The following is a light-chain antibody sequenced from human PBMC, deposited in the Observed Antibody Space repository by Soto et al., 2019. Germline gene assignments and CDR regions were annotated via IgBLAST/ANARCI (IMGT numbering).Light chain of an antibody. V-gene: IGKV3-20*01. CDR1: QSLGTDY. CDR2: CAS. CDR3: QQYAYSPPHT. Sequence: EIVLTQSPGTLSLSPGERATLSCRASQSLGTDYLAWYQQKPGQAPMLLIYCASRRATGIPDRFSGSGSGADFSLTISTLEPEDFAVYYCQQYAYSPPHTFGQGNKLE. J-gene: IGKJ2*01.